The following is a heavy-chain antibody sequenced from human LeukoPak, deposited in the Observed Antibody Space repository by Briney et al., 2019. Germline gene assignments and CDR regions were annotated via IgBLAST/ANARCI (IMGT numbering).Heavy chain of an antibody. CDR2: ISGSGGST. J-gene: IGHJ4*02. CDR3: ARRSLFGVIKPPDY. D-gene: IGHD3-3*01. V-gene: IGHV3-23*01. CDR1: GFTFSSYA. Sequence: GGSLRLSCAASGFTFSSYAMSWVRQAPGKGLEWVSAISGSGGSTYYADSVKGRFTISRDNSKNTLYLQMNSLRVEDTAVYYCARRSLFGVIKPPDYWGQGTLVTVSS.